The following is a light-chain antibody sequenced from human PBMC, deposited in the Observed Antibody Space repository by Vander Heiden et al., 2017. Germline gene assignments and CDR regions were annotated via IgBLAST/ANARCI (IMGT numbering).Light chain of an antibody. V-gene: IGLV1-36*01. CDR3: ASWSPNLITSG. CDR2: YDE. Sequence: QGVFTRPPSVYETTRQRVTISCSGSTSNIGNNAVNWYQHLPGKAPKLLIYYDELLPSGVSDRFSGSKSGSSAYLGIRGLQAKGVAKCYCASWSPNLITSGFGGGTKLTVL. CDR1: TSNIGNNA. J-gene: IGLJ3*02.